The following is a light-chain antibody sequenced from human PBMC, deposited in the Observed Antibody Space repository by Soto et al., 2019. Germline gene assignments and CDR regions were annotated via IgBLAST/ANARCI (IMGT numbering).Light chain of an antibody. CDR2: DAS. J-gene: IGKJ4*01. CDR1: QSVSTY. Sequence: EIVLTQSPATLSLSPGERATLSCRASQSVSTYLAWYQQKPGQAPRLLIYDASNRATGIPGRFSGSGSGTDFTLTISSLQPDDFATYYCQQYNSYPLTFGGGTKVEIK. V-gene: IGKV3-11*01. CDR3: QQYNSYPLT.